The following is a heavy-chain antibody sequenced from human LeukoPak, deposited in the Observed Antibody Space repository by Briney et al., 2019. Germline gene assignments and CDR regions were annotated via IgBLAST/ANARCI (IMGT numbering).Heavy chain of an antibody. CDR2: IYSGGST. V-gene: IGHV3-53*01. D-gene: IGHD1-7*01. Sequence: GGSLRLSCAASGFTVNTNYMSWVRQAPGKGLEWVSVIYSGGSTYYADSVKGRFTISRDNAKNTLYLQMNRLRAEDTAVYYCARDGTTSTWVAYNWFDSWGQGTLVTVSS. CDR1: GFTVNTNY. J-gene: IGHJ5*01. CDR3: ARDGTTSTWVAYNWFDS.